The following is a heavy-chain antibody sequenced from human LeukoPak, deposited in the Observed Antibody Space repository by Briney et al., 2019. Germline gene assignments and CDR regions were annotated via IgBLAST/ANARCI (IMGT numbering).Heavy chain of an antibody. V-gene: IGHV3-66*01. CDR1: GFTFSSYG. CDR3: ASLDSSSWYYYFDY. D-gene: IGHD6-13*01. Sequence: PGGSLRLSCAASGFTFSSYGMHWVRQAPGKGLEWVSVIYSGGSTYYADSVKGRFTISRDNSKNTLYLQMNSLRAEDTAVYYCASLDSSSWYYYFDYWGQGTLVTVSS. CDR2: IYSGGST. J-gene: IGHJ4*02.